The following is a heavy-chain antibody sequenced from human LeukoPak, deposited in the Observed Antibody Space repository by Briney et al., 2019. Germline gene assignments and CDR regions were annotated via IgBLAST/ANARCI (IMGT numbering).Heavy chain of an antibody. J-gene: IGHJ4*02. CDR1: GFTFSSYW. CDR3: ARDKVVGATIFDY. D-gene: IGHD1-26*01. CDR2: IKQDGSEI. Sequence: GGSLRLSCAASGFTFSSYWMSWVRQAPGKGPEWVANIKQDGSEIYYVDSVKGRFTISRDNAKNSLYLQMNSLRAEDTAVYYCARDKVVGATIFDYWGQGTLVTVSA. V-gene: IGHV3-7*03.